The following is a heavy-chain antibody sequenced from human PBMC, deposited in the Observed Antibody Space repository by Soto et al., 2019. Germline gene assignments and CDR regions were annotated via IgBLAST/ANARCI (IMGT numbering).Heavy chain of an antibody. CDR2: IYYSGST. J-gene: IGHJ4*02. Sequence: SETLSLTCTVSGGSVSSGSYYWSWIRQPPGKGLEWIGYIYYSGSTNYNPSLKSRVTISVDTSKNQFSLKLSSVTAADTAVYYCARTLIAAAGNFFYWGQGTLVTVSS. V-gene: IGHV4-61*01. CDR3: ARTLIAAAGNFFY. CDR1: GGSVSSGSYY. D-gene: IGHD6-13*01.